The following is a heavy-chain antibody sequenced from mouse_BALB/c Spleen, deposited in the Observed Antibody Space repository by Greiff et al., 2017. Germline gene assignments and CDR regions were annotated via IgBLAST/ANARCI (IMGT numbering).Heavy chain of an antibody. Sequence: QVQLQQSGAELAKPGASVKMSCKASGYTFTSYWMHWVKQRPGQGLEWIGYINPSTGYTEYNQKFKDKATLTADKSSSTAYMQLSSLTSEDSAVYYCAGYGSSYYWGQGTTLTVSS. D-gene: IGHD1-1*01. CDR1: GYTFTSYW. J-gene: IGHJ2*01. CDR2: INPSTGYT. CDR3: AGYGSSYY. V-gene: IGHV1-7*01.